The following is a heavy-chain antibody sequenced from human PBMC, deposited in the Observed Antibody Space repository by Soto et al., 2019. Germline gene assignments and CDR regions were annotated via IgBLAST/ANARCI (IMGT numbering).Heavy chain of an antibody. D-gene: IGHD3-10*01. Sequence: SETLSLTCTVSGGSISSYYWSWIRQPPGKGLEWIGYIYYSGSTNYNPSLKSRVTISVDTSKNQFSLKLSSVTAADTAVYYCARDHGSGSYYKRNYYYYYMDVWGKGTTVTVYS. CDR1: GGSISSYY. J-gene: IGHJ6*03. V-gene: IGHV4-59*01. CDR2: IYYSGST. CDR3: ARDHGSGSYYKRNYYYYYMDV.